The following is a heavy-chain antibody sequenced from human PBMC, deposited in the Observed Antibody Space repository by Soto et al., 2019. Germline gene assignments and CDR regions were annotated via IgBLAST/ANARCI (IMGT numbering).Heavy chain of an antibody. D-gene: IGHD3-3*01. V-gene: IGHV1-18*01. CDR3: ARAATNDFWRGAYGAYYYYGMDV. Sequence: ASVKVSCKASGYTCTSYGIRWVRQAPGQGLEWMGWISAYNGNTNYAQKFPGRVAMTTDTSTSTAYMELRSLGSDDTAVYYCARAATNDFWRGAYGAYYYYGMDVWGPGTTLTVSS. J-gene: IGHJ6*02. CDR1: GYTCTSYG. CDR2: ISAYNGNT.